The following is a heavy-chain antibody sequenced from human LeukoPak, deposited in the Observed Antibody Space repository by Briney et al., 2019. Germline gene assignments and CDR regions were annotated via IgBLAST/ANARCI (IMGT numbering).Heavy chain of an antibody. CDR3: ASLVAAAADNWFDP. CDR1: GFTVSSNY. J-gene: IGHJ5*02. CDR2: IYSGGST. Sequence: PGGSLRLSCAASGFTVSSNYMSWVRQAPGKGLEWVSVIYSGGSTYYADSVKGRFTISRDNAKNSLYLQMNSLRAEDTAVYYCASLVAAAADNWFDPWGQGTLVTVSS. D-gene: IGHD6-13*01. V-gene: IGHV3-53*01.